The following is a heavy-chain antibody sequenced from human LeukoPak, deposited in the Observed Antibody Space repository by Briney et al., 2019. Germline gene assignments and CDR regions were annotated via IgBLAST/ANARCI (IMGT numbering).Heavy chain of an antibody. CDR3: ARQDIVERIAAAGIWGRIGKRGINFDY. D-gene: IGHD6-13*01. V-gene: IGHV3-7*01. CDR1: GFTFSTYW. CDR2: IKEDGSEK. J-gene: IGHJ4*02. Sequence: GRSLRLSCAASGFTFSTYWMSWVRQAPGKGLEWVANIKEDGSEKYYVDSVKGRFTISRDNAKNSLYLQMNSLRAEDTAVYYCARQDIVERIAAAGIWGRIGKRGINFDYWGQGTLVTVSS.